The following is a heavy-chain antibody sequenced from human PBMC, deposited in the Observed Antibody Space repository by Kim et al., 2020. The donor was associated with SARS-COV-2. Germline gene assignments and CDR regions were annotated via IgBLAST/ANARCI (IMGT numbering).Heavy chain of an antibody. D-gene: IGHD4-4*01. V-gene: IGHV1-46*01. CDR3: ARDLGATDFYYYYGMDV. CDR2: INPSGGST. CDR1: RYSFTNYY. J-gene: IGHJ6*02. Sequence: ASVKVSCKASRYSFTNYYMHWVRQAPGQGLEWMGIINPSGGSTSYAQKFQGRVTMTRDTSTSTVYMELSSLRSEDTAVYYCARDLGATDFYYYYGMDVWGQGTTVTVSS.